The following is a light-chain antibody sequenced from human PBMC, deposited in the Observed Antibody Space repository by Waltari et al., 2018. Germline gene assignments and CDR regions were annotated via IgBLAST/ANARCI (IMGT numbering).Light chain of an antibody. CDR2: GAS. V-gene: IGKV3-20*01. CDR1: QSVSSSY. CDR3: QQYDSSPTT. J-gene: IGKJ4*01. Sequence: EIVLTQSPGTLSLSPGERATLSCRASQSVSSSYLAWYQQKPGQAPRLLISGASSRATGIPDRFSGSVSGTDFTLTISRLEPEDFAVYYCQQYDSSPTTFGGGTKVEIK.